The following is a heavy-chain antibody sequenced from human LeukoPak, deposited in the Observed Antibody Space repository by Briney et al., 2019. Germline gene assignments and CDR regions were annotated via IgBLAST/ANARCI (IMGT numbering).Heavy chain of an antibody. J-gene: IGHJ4*02. Sequence: AGGSLRLSCTASGFNLGDYAMSWVRQAPGKGLERVGFIRSKSYSGTTEYAASVKGRFTVSRDDSKSVAYLQMNSLTTEDTGVYYCTRVIRLSGGRYYFDYWGQGTLVTVSS. D-gene: IGHD2-21*01. CDR2: IRSKSYSGTT. CDR1: GFNLGDYA. CDR3: TRVIRLSGGRYYFDY. V-gene: IGHV3-49*04.